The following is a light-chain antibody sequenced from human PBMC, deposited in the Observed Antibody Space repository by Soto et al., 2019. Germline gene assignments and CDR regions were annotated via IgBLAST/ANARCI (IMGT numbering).Light chain of an antibody. CDR2: DVS. V-gene: IGLV2-11*01. Sequence: SALTQPRSVSGSPGQSVTISCTGTSSDVGGYNYVSWYQQHPGKAPKLMIYDVSKRPSGVPDRFSGSKSGNTASLTISGLQAEDEADYYCCSYAGSYTPLYVFGTGTKVTVL. J-gene: IGLJ1*01. CDR1: SSDVGGYNY. CDR3: CSYAGSYTPLYV.